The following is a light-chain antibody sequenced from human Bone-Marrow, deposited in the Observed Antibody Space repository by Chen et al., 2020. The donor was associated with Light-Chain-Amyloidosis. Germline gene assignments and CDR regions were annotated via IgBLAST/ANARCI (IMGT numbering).Light chain of an antibody. CDR1: SGDVGTYNY. CDR3: SSFTSSSAYV. Sequence: QSALTQPASVSRSPGQSSTISCTGTSGDVGTYNYDAWYQQHPGKAPKVMIYAVSNRPSGVSNRFSGSKSGNTASLTISGLQAEDEADYYCSSFTSSSAYVFGPGTKVTVL. V-gene: IGLV2-14*01. J-gene: IGLJ1*01. CDR2: AVS.